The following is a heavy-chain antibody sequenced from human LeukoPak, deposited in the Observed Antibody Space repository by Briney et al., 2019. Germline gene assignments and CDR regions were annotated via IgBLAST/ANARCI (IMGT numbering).Heavy chain of an antibody. CDR3: ARDNKWGYFDY. D-gene: IGHD7-27*01. CDR2: SDYSGST. J-gene: IGHJ4*02. Sequence: SETLSLTCTVSGVSISIYYWSWIRQPPGNGLEWIGYSDYSGSTNYNPSLKSRVTISVDTSKNQFSLILSPVTAAYTAVYSCARDNKWGYFDYWGEGTLVTVSS. V-gene: IGHV4-59*12. CDR1: GVSISIYY.